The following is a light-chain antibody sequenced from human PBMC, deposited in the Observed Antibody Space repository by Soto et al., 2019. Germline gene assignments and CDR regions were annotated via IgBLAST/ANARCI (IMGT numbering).Light chain of an antibody. CDR2: WAS. CDR1: QSVSNY. V-gene: IGKV4-1*01. Sequence: DIVMTQSPDSLAVSLGKRATINCKSSQSVSNYLTWYQQKPGQPPKLLIYWASTRESGVPDRFSGSGSGTDFTLTISSLQAEDVAVYYCQQFYSSPFAFGPGTKVDLK. CDR3: QQFYSSPFA. J-gene: IGKJ3*01.